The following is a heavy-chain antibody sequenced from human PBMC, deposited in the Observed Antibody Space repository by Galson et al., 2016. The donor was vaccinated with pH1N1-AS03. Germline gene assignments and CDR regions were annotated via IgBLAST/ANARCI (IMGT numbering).Heavy chain of an antibody. Sequence: PALVKPTQTLTLTCSFSGLSVSTTGMLVSWIRQPPRKALEWLAFIDWADDKFYSTSLNTRLTISRDTSKNQVVLTMTNIDPVDTATYYCARMGGAGYNTYYFDFWGQGTLVTVSS. D-gene: IGHD5-24*01. CDR1: GLSVSTTGML. CDR3: ARMGGAGYNTYYFDF. CDR2: IDWADDK. J-gene: IGHJ4*02. V-gene: IGHV2-70*04.